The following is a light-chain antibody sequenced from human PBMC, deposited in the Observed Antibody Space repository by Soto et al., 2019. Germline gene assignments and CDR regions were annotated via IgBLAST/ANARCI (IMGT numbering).Light chain of an antibody. J-gene: IGKJ3*01. CDR3: QQRSNWGFT. V-gene: IGKV3-11*01. Sequence: EIVLTQSPATLSLSPGERATLFCRASQSVSSYLAWYQQKPGQAPRLLIYDASNRATGIPARFSGSGSGTDFTLTISSLEPEDFAVYYCQQRSNWGFTFGPGTKVDIK. CDR1: QSVSSY. CDR2: DAS.